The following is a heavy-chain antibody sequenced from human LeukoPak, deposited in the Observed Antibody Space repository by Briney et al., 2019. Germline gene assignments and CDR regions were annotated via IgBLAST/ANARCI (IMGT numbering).Heavy chain of an antibody. V-gene: IGHV3-23*01. CDR1: GFTFSSYA. CDR2: ISGSGGST. CDR3: AKDPYSSGWYYFDY. Sequence: PGGSLRLSCAAPGFTFSSYAMSWVRQAPGKGLEWVSAISGSGGSTYYADSVKGRFTISRDNSKNTLYLQMNSLRAEDTAVYYCAKDPYSSGWYYFDYWGQGTLVTVSS. D-gene: IGHD6-19*01. J-gene: IGHJ4*02.